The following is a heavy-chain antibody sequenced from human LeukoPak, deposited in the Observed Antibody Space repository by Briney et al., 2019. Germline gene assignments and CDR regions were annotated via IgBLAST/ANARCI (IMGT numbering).Heavy chain of an antibody. J-gene: IGHJ4*02. CDR3: ARVPGYDSSGYFDY. Sequence: GGSLRLSCAASGFTFSSYAMHWVRQAPGKGLEWVAVISYDGSNKYYADSVKGRFTITRDNSKNTLYLQMNSLRAEDTAVYYCARVPGYDSSGYFDYWGQGTLVTVSS. D-gene: IGHD3-22*01. V-gene: IGHV3-30-3*01. CDR2: ISYDGSNK. CDR1: GFTFSSYA.